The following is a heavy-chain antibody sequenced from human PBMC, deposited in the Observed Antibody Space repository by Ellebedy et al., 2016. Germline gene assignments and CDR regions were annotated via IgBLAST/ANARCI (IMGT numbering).Heavy chain of an antibody. V-gene: IGHV3-23*01. CDR1: GLNFNTFF. CDR2: ISAGSDIT. J-gene: IGHJ4*02. CDR3: RQGHYADF. Sequence: GESLKISXTASGLNFNTFFMSWVRQAPGKGLEWVSTISAGSDITRLADSVKGRFTISRDSSKNSVYLRMNNLRVEDTAVYYCRQGHYADFWGQGTLVTVSS.